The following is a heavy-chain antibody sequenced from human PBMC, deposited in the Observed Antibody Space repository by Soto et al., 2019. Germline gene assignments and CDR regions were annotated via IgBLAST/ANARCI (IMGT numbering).Heavy chain of an antibody. CDR3: VKTDYSNYGYYYGMDV. CDR2: ISSNGGST. Sequence: PGGSLRLCCSASGFTFSSYAMHWVRQAPGKGLEYVSAISSNGGSTYYADSVKGRFTISRDNSKNTLYLQMSSLRAEDTAVYYCVKTDYSNYGYYYGMDVWGQGTTVTVSS. CDR1: GFTFSSYA. V-gene: IGHV3-64D*08. J-gene: IGHJ6*02. D-gene: IGHD4-4*01.